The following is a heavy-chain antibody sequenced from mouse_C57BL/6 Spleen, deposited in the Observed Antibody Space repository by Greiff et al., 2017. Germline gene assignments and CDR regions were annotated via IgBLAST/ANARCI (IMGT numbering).Heavy chain of an antibody. CDR2: IYPGDGDT. J-gene: IGHJ4*01. CDR1: GYAFSSYW. D-gene: IGHD4-1*01. CDR3: AREGTGFYAMDY. V-gene: IGHV1-80*01. Sequence: VQLQQSGAELVKPGASVKISCKASGYAFSSYWMNWVKQRPGKGLEWIGQIYPGDGDTNYNGKFKGKATLTADKSSSTAYMQLSSLTSEDSAVYCCAREGTGFYAMDYWGQGTSVTVSS.